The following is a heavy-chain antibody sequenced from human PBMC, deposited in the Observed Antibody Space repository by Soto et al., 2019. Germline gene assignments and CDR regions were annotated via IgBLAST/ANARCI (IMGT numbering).Heavy chain of an antibody. CDR3: ASEGYCSSSSCSPRPDY. V-gene: IGHV3-21*01. CDR1: GFTFSTYS. CDR2: ISPSSGYI. Sequence: EVQLVESGGGLVKPGGSLRLSCAASGFTFSTYSFNWVRQAPGKGLQWVSSISPSSGYIYYADSVKGRFTISRDNAKNSLYLQMNSLRAEDTAIYYFASEGYCSSSSCSPRPDYWGQGTLVTVSS. D-gene: IGHD2-2*01. J-gene: IGHJ4*02.